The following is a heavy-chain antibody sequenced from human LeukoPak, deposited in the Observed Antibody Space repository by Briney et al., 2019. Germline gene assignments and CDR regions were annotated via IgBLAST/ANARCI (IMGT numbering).Heavy chain of an antibody. J-gene: IGHJ6*03. CDR2: MNPNSGNT. D-gene: IGHD7-27*01. V-gene: IGHV1-8*03. CDR1: GYTFTSYD. Sequence: ASVKVSCKASGYTFTSYDINWVRQATGQGLEWMGWMNPNSGNTGYAHKFQGRVTITRNTSISTAYMELSSLRSEDTAVYYCARGPNWDRAYYMDVWGKGTTVTVSS. CDR3: ARGPNWDRAYYMDV.